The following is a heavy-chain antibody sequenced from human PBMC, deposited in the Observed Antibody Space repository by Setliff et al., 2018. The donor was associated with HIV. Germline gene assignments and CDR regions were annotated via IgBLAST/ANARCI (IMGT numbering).Heavy chain of an antibody. CDR1: GFTFSDYY. Sequence: GGSLRLSCAASGFTFSDYYMSWVRQAPGKGLEWVGRIKTKTDGGTTDYAAPVKGRFTISRDDSENTLYLRMNSLKTEDTAIYYCTTARLQLWSEYFQHWGQGKLVTVSS. J-gene: IGHJ1*01. D-gene: IGHD5-18*01. CDR2: IKTKTDGGTT. V-gene: IGHV3-15*01. CDR3: TTARLQLWSEYFQH.